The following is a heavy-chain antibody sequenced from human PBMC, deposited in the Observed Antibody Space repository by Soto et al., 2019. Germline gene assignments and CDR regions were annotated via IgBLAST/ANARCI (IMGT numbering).Heavy chain of an antibody. CDR3: ARRSGRGMDV. CDR2: IWDDGSNR. CDR1: GFSFGTYG. J-gene: IGHJ6*02. Sequence: PGGSLRLSCAAAGFSFGTYGMYWVRQPPGKGLEWVAVIWDDGSNRYYADSVKGRFAISRDNSKNTLYLQMNSLRDDDTAVYYCARRSGRGMDVWGQGTTVTVSS. V-gene: IGHV3-33*07. D-gene: IGHD2-8*02.